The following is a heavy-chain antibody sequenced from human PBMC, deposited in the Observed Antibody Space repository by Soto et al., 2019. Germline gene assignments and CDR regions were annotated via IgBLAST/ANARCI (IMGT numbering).Heavy chain of an antibody. CDR1: GFTFSSYG. CDR3: AKSRGTYDFWSGYPLYMDV. CDR2: ISYDGSNK. Sequence: GGSLRLSCAASGFTFSSYGMHWVRQAPGKGLEWVAVISYDGSNKYYADSVKGRFTISRDNSKNTLYLQMNSLRAEDTAVYYCAKSRGTYDFWSGYPLYMDVWGKGTTVTVSS. D-gene: IGHD3-3*01. J-gene: IGHJ6*03. V-gene: IGHV3-30*18.